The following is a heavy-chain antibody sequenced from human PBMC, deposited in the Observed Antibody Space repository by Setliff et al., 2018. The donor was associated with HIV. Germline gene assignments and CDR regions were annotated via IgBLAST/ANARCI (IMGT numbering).Heavy chain of an antibody. CDR2: IGTAGDT. Sequence: AGSLRLSCAASGFTFSIYDMHWVRQPTGKPLEWVSTIGTAGDTYYSGSVKGRFTISRESAKNSVYLQMNSLRAGDTAVYYCARSMVRGAIFDYWGQGALVTVSS. CDR3: ARSMVRGAIFDY. V-gene: IGHV3-13*01. D-gene: IGHD3-10*01. CDR1: GFTFSIYD. J-gene: IGHJ4*02.